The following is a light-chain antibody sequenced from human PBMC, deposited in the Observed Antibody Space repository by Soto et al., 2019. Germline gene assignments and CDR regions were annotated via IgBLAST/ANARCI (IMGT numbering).Light chain of an antibody. V-gene: IGLV2-23*01. CDR1: SSDVGSYNL. J-gene: IGLJ3*02. CDR3: CSYEGSSTDWV. CDR2: EGS. Sequence: QSALTQPASVSGSPGQSITISCTGNSSDVGSYNLVSWYQQPPGKAPKLMIYEGSKRPSGVSNRFSGSKSGNTASLTISGLQAEDEADYYCCSYEGSSTDWVFGGGTKLTVL.